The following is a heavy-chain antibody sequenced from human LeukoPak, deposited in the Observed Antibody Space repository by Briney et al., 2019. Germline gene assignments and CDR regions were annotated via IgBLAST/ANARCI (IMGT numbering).Heavy chain of an antibody. D-gene: IGHD1-26*01. Sequence: SQTLSLTCAISRDSDSSDSAAWNWTRQSPSRALEWLGRTYYRSQWYTDYAGSVQSRIIINPDTSKNQFSLQLNSVTPEDTAVYYCARARSGSYPDYWGQGTLVTVSS. CDR1: RDSDSSDSAA. J-gene: IGHJ4*02. CDR3: ARARSGSYPDY. CDR2: TYYRSQWYT. V-gene: IGHV6-1*01.